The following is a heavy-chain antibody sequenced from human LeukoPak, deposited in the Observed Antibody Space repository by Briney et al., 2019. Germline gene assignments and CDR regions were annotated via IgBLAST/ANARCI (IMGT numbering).Heavy chain of an antibody. D-gene: IGHD3-22*01. CDR3: ARVLSADSPGFQH. CDR2: IDSDGSGT. J-gene: IGHJ1*01. CDR1: GYTFSSFW. Sequence: PGGSLRLSCAASGYTFSSFWIHWVRRAPGKGLEWVARIDSDGSGTRYADSVKGRFTISRDNAKNTLYLQMNSLRAEDTAVYYCARVLSADSPGFQHWGQGTLVTVSS. V-gene: IGHV3-74*01.